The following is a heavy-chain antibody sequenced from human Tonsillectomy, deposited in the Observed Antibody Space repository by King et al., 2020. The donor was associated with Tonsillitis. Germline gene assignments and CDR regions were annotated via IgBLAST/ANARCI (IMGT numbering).Heavy chain of an antibody. Sequence: VQLVESGGGVVQPGRSLRLSCAASGFTFSSYGMHWVRQAPGKGLEWVAVISYDGSNKYYADSAKGRFTISRDNSKNTLYLQMNSLRAEDTAVYYCAKLGDGDSNFDYWGQGTLVTVSS. CDR3: AKLGDGDSNFDY. CDR2: ISYDGSNK. V-gene: IGHV3-30*18. D-gene: IGHD3-16*01. CDR1: GFTFSSYG. J-gene: IGHJ4*02.